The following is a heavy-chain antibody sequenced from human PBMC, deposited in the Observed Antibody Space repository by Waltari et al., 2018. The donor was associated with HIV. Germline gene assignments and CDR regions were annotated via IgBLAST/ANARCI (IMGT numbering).Heavy chain of an antibody. CDR1: GFTVSSNY. D-gene: IGHD3-22*01. V-gene: IGHV3-53*01. CDR2: IYSGGST. J-gene: IGHJ4*02. Sequence: EVQLVESGGGLIQPGGSLSLSCAASGFTVSSNYMSWVRQAPGKGLEWVSVIYSGGSTYYADSVKGRFTISRDNSKNTLYLQMNSLRAEDTAVYYCARDRPDYDSSGYFDYWGQGTLVTVSS. CDR3: ARDRPDYDSSGYFDY.